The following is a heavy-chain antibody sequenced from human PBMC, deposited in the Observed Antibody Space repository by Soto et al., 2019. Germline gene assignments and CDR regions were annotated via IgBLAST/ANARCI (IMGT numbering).Heavy chain of an antibody. CDR3: GKAARPGDYYYGMDV. V-gene: IGHV1-69*01. Sequence: QVQLVQSGAEVKKPGSSVKVSCKASGGTFSSYAISWVRQAPGQGLEWMGGIIPIFGTANYAQKFQGRVTITADESTSTDYMELSSLRSEDTAVYYCGKAARPGDYYYGMDVWGQGTTVTVSS. J-gene: IGHJ6*02. D-gene: IGHD6-6*01. CDR1: GGTFSSYA. CDR2: IIPIFGTA.